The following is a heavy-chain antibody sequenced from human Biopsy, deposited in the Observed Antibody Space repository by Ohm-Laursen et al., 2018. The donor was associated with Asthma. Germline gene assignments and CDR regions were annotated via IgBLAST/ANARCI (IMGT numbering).Heavy chain of an antibody. J-gene: IGHJ4*02. CDR3: ASDFPKDYVRYNFQF. CDR2: HDHSEGGT. CDR1: GYSLTDLS. V-gene: IGHV1-24*01. D-gene: IGHD4-17*01. Sequence: PSVSVSCTISGYSLTDLSMHWVRQAPGQGLEWMGGHDHSEGGTVNARRFQGRVTMTEDTSTDTAYMELSSLSSDDPAVYYCASDFPKDYVRYNFQFWGQGTLVTVSS.